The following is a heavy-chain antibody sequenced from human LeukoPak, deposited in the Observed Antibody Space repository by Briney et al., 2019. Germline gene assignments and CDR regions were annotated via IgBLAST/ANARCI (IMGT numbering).Heavy chain of an antibody. Sequence: GGSLRLSCVASGFTFSNYGMHWVRQAPGKGLEGVAVISFDGTNKYYADSVKGRFTISRDNSKNTLYLQMNSLTAGDTAVFYCARDRRLLYYFYYGMDVWGQGTTVTVSS. V-gene: IGHV3-30*03. CDR2: ISFDGTNK. CDR3: ARDRRLLYYFYYGMDV. J-gene: IGHJ6*02. CDR1: GFTFSNYG.